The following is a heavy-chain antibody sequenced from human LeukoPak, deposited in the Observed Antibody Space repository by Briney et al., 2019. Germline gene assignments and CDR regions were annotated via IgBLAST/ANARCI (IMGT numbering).Heavy chain of an antibody. Sequence: ASVKVSCKASGYTFTGYYMHWVRQAPGQGLEWMGRINPNSGGTNYAQKFQGRVTMTRDTSATTAYMDLSSLRSEDTAMYYCARRLGRSFDYWGQGTLVTVSS. CDR3: ARRLGRSFDY. J-gene: IGHJ4*02. V-gene: IGHV1-2*06. D-gene: IGHD2-21*01. CDR1: GYTFTGYY. CDR2: INPNSGGT.